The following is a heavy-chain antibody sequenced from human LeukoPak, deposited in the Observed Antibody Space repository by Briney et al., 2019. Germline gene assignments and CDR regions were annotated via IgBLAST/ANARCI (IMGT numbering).Heavy chain of an antibody. D-gene: IGHD3-22*01. J-gene: IGHJ4*02. Sequence: GGSLRLSCAASGFTFSDYAMQWVRQAPGKGLEWVGIISHDGSNKYYADSVKGRFTISRDNSKNTLYLQMNSLRAEDTALYYCARGYYDSSGYYSPVGYWGQGTLVTVSS. CDR2: ISHDGSNK. CDR1: GFTFSDYA. CDR3: ARGYYDSSGYYSPVGY. V-gene: IGHV3-30*04.